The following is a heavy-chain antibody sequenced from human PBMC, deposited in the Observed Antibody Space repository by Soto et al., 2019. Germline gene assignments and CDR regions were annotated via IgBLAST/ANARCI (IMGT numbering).Heavy chain of an antibody. CDR3: ARDGGDSSSWYFAFDI. J-gene: IGHJ3*02. CDR1: GFTFSSYS. V-gene: IGHV3-48*01. D-gene: IGHD6-13*01. CDR2: ISSSSSTI. Sequence: PGGSLRLSSATSGFTFSSYSMNWVRQAPGEGVGWVSYISSSSSTIYYADSVKGRFTISRDNAKNSLYLQMNSLRAEDTAVYYCARDGGDSSSWYFAFDIWGQGTMVTVSS.